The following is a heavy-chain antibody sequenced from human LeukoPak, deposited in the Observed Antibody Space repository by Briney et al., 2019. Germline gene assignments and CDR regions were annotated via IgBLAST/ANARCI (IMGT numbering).Heavy chain of an antibody. CDR2: INTDGSSA. CDR3: ARDRVGATTNFDY. Sequence: GGSLRLSCAASGFTFSNYWMHWVRQAPGKGLVWVSRINTDGSSAVYADSVKGRFTISRDNSKNTLYLQMNSLRAEDTAVYYCARDRVGATTNFDYWGQGTLVTVSS. D-gene: IGHD1-26*01. J-gene: IGHJ4*02. CDR1: GFTFSNYW. V-gene: IGHV3-74*01.